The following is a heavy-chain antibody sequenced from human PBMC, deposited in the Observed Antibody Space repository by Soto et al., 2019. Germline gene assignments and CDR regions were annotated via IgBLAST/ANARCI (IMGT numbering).Heavy chain of an antibody. CDR3: ARDSLSTVTTDYYFDY. CDR1: GYTFTSYA. Sequence: ASVKVSCKASGYTFTSYAMHWVRQAPGQRLEWMGWINAGNGNTKYSQKFQGRVTITRDTSASTAYMELSSLRSEDTAVYYCARDSLSTVTTDYYFDYWGQGTLVTVSS. J-gene: IGHJ4*02. CDR2: INAGNGNT. D-gene: IGHD4-17*01. V-gene: IGHV1-3*01.